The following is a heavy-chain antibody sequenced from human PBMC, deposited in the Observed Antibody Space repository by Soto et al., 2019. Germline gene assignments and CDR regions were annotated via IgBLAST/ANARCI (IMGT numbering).Heavy chain of an antibody. CDR2: FDPEDGET. V-gene: IGHV1-24*01. CDR1: GYTLTELP. J-gene: IGHJ3*02. CDR3: ATTGTPQERGKFSFGECYRLYTPDVFNI. D-gene: IGHD3-3*02. Sequence: ASVKVSCKVSGYTLTELPMHWVRQAPGKGLEWMGGFDPEDGETIYAQKFQGRVTMTEDTSTDTAYMELSSLRSEDTAVYYCATTGTPQERGKFSFGECYRLYTPDVFNIWLQGTMVT.